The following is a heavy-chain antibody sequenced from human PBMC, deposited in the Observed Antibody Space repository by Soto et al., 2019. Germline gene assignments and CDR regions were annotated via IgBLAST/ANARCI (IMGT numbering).Heavy chain of an antibody. CDR3: ARSGYSSSWYNYYYGMDV. CDR1: GYTFTSYA. V-gene: IGHV1-3*01. Sequence: GASVKVSCKASGYTFTSYAMHWVRQAPGQRREWMGWINAGNGNTKYSQKFQGRVTITRDTSASTAYMELSSLRSEDTAVYYCARSGYSSSWYNYYYGMDVWGQGXTVTVSS. CDR2: INAGNGNT. J-gene: IGHJ6*02. D-gene: IGHD6-13*01.